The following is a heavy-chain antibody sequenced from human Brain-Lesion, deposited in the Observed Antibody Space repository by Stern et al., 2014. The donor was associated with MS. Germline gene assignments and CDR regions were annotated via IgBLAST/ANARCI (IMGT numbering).Heavy chain of an antibody. D-gene: IGHD3-3*01. Sequence: MQLVESGAEVKKPGASVKVSCKTSGYIFTGYYIHWVRQAPGQGLEWMAWINPNTGGTKYAQKFQGRVTMSRDTSISTAYVELSSLTSDDKAVYYCARDQRGITIFGVVTDYYYLGMDVWGQGTTVTVSS. CDR3: ARDQRGITIFGVVTDYYYLGMDV. V-gene: IGHV1-2*02. CDR1: GYIFTGYY. CDR2: INPNTGGT. J-gene: IGHJ6*02.